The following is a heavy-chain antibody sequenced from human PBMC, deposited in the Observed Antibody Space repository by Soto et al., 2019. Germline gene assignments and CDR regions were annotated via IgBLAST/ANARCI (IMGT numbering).Heavy chain of an antibody. CDR1: GFTFSSSA. J-gene: IGHJ3*02. CDR2: ISGSGGSP. CDR3: ALDYYGSGSYPNDAFDI. V-gene: IGHV3-23*01. Sequence: EVQLLESGGGLVQPGGSLRLSCAASGFTFSSSAMSWVRQAPGKRLEWVSGISGSGGSPYYADSVKGRFTISRDNYKKTLYLQMNSLRDEDTGVYYCALDYYGSGSYPNDAFDIWGQGTMVTVSS. D-gene: IGHD3-10*01.